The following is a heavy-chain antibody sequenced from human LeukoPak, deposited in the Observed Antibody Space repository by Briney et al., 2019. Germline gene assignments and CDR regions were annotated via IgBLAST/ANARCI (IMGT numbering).Heavy chain of an antibody. CDR1: GFNFNNYN. Sequence: GGSLRLSCAASGFNFNNYNMNWVRQAPGKGLEWVSYITLSSSSIYYADSVKGRLTISRDNAKNSLYLQMNSLRAEDTAVYYCAREPTYSSSWYTSCDYWGQGTLVTVSS. CDR2: ITLSSSSI. V-gene: IGHV3-48*01. J-gene: IGHJ4*02. CDR3: AREPTYSSSWYTSCDY. D-gene: IGHD6-13*01.